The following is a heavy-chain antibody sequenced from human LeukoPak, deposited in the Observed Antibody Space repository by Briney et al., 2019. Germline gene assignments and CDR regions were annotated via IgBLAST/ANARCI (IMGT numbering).Heavy chain of an antibody. J-gene: IGHJ4*02. Sequence: SETLSLTCTVSGGSISSYYWSWIRQPPGKGLEWIGYIYYSGSTNYNPSLKSRVTISVDTSKNQLSLKLSSVTAADTAVYYCARDRGAAAGLFDYWGQGTLVTVSS. CDR3: ARDRGAAAGLFDY. CDR2: IYYSGST. V-gene: IGHV4-59*01. D-gene: IGHD6-13*01. CDR1: GGSISSYY.